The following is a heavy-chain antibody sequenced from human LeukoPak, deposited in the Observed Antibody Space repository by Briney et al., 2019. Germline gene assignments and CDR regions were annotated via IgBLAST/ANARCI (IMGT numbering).Heavy chain of an antibody. V-gene: IGHV1-18*01. CDR1: GYTFTNYG. CDR3: ARGRTSFYYGSGSYQNWFDP. D-gene: IGHD3-10*01. Sequence: ASVKVSCKASGYTFTNYGISWVRQAPGQGLEWMGWISAYNGNTNYAQTLQGRVTMTTDTSTRTAYMELRSLRSDDTAVYYCARGRTSFYYGSGSYQNWFDPWGQGTLVTVSS. J-gene: IGHJ5*02. CDR2: ISAYNGNT.